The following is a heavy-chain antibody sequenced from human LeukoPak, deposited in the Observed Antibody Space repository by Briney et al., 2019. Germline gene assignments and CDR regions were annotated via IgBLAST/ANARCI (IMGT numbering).Heavy chain of an antibody. Sequence: SVKVSCKASGGTFSSYAISWVRQAPGQGLEWMGGIIPIFGTANYTQKFQGRVTITADESTSTACMELSSLRSEDTAVYYCARDCLPQYGMDVWGQGTTVTVSS. V-gene: IGHV1-69*13. D-gene: IGHD5/OR15-5a*01. CDR1: GGTFSSYA. CDR3: ARDCLPQYGMDV. CDR2: IIPIFGTA. J-gene: IGHJ6*02.